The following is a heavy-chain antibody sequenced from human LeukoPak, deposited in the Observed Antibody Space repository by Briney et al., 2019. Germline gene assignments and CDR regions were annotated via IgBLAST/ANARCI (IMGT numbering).Heavy chain of an antibody. Sequence: SETLSLTCTVSGGSISSYYWSWIRQPPGKGLEWIGYIYYSGSTNYNPFLKSRVTISVDTSKNQFSLKLSSVTAADTAVYYCASWYYDSSGYSIFDYWGQGTLVTVSS. D-gene: IGHD3-22*01. J-gene: IGHJ4*02. CDR2: IYYSGST. V-gene: IGHV4-59*01. CDR3: ASWYYDSSGYSIFDY. CDR1: GGSISSYY.